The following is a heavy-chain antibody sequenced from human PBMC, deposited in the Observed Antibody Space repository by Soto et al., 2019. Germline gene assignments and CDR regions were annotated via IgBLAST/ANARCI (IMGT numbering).Heavy chain of an antibody. J-gene: IGHJ3*02. Sequence: QVQLQQWGAGLLKPSETLSLTCAVYGGSFSGYYWSWIRQPPGKGLEWIGEINHSGSTNYNPSLKSRVTISVDTSKNQFSLKLSSVTAADTAVYYCARRAPFYVFREAFDIWGQGTMVTVSS. CDR3: ARRAPFYVFREAFDI. V-gene: IGHV4-34*01. CDR2: INHSGST. CDR1: GGSFSGYY. D-gene: IGHD3-16*01.